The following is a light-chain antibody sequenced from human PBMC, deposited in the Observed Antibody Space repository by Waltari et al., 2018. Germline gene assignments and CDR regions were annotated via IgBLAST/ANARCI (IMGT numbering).Light chain of an antibody. V-gene: IGLV2-14*03. CDR3: SSYTSSTVV. CDR2: DVS. J-gene: IGLJ3*02. CDR1: SSYVGGSKY. Sequence: QSALTQPASVSGSPGPSITISCTGTSSYVGGSKYVSWYQQPPGKAPKLLIYDVSNRPSGVSNRFSGSKSGNTASLTISGLQAADEADYYCSSYTSSTVVFGGGTKLTVL.